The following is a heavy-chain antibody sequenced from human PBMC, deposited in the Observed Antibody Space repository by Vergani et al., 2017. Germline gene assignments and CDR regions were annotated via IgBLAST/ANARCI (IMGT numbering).Heavy chain of an antibody. CDR3: ARAGYYDSSGYSHYYYYMDV. CDR2: INSDGSST. V-gene: IGHV3-74*01. J-gene: IGHJ6*03. D-gene: IGHD3-22*01. CDR1: GFTFSSYW. Sequence: EVQLVESGGGLVQPGGSLRLPCAASGFTFSSYWMHWVRQAPGKGLVWVSRINSDGSSTSYADSVKGRFTISRDNAKNTLYLQRNSLRAEDTAVYYCARAGYYDSSGYSHYYYYMDVWGKGTTVTVSS.